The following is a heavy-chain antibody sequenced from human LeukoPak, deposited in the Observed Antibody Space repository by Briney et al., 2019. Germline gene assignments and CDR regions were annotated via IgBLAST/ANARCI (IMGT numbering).Heavy chain of an antibody. D-gene: IGHD1-1*01. J-gene: IGHJ5*02. CDR3: ARGIRNNWNYWFDP. V-gene: IGHV4-34*01. Sequence: PSETLSLTCAVFNGSFSAYSWNWIRQPPGKGLEWIGEINHSGRTNSNPSLKSRVTISVDTSKNQFSLKLISATAADTAVYYCARGIRNNWNYWFDPWGQGTLVTVSS. CDR1: NGSFSAYS. CDR2: INHSGRT.